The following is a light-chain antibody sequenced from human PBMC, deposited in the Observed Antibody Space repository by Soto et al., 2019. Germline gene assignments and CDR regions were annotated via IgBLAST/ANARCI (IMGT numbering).Light chain of an antibody. Sequence: QLVLTQPPSASASLGASVTLTCTLSSGYSNYKVDWYQQRPGKGPRFVMRVGTGGIVGSKGDGIPDRFSVLGSGLNRYLTIKNIQEEDESDYHCGADHGSGSNHVFGTGTKLTVL. V-gene: IGLV9-49*01. J-gene: IGLJ1*01. CDR1: SGYSNYK. CDR2: VGTGGIVG. CDR3: GADHGSGSNHV.